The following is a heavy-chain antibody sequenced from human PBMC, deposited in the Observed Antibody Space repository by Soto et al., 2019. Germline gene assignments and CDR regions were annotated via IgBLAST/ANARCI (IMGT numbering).Heavy chain of an antibody. CDR2: IWYDGSNK. CDR1: GFTFSSYG. V-gene: IGHV3-33*01. J-gene: IGHJ4*02. D-gene: IGHD3-16*01. CDR3: ARDQLLRFGEPPEGYFDY. Sequence: GGSLRLSCAASGFTFSSYGMHWVRQAPGKGLEWVAVIWYDGSNKYYADSVKGRFTISRDNSKNTLYLQMNSLRAEDTAVYYCARDQLLRFGEPPEGYFDYWGQGTLVTVSS.